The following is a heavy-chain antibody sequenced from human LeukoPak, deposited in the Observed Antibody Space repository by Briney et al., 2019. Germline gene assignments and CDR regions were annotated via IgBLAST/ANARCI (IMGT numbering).Heavy chain of an antibody. CDR3: ARALYDDYYDSSGPGI. V-gene: IGHV1-69*04. J-gene: IGHJ3*02. CDR1: GGTFSSYA. D-gene: IGHD3-22*01. Sequence: SVKVSCKASGGTFSSYAISWVRQAPGQGLEWMGRIVPILGIANYAQKFQGRVTITADKSTSTAYMELSSLRSEDTAVYYCARALYDDYYDSSGPGIWGQGTMVTVSS. CDR2: IVPILGIA.